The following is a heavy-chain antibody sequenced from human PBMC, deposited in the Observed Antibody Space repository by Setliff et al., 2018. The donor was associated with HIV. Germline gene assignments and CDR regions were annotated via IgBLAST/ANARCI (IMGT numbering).Heavy chain of an antibody. CDR3: ARARGPPLPVLDF. CDR2: IYYRGSA. J-gene: IGHJ4*02. V-gene: IGHV4-39*07. CDR1: GGSITTTNYY. Sequence: SETLSLTCTVSGGSITTTNYYWGWVRQSPGKGLEWIGVIYYRGSAYYNLSLQSRVTLSVDTSKNSFSLHLPSVTAADTAVYFCARARGPPLPVLDFWGPGTLVTVSS. D-gene: IGHD3-10*01.